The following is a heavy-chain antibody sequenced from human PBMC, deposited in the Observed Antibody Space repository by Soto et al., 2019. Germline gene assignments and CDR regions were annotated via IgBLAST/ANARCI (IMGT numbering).Heavy chain of an antibody. CDR1: GGTFSSYS. V-gene: IGHV1-69*01. J-gene: IGHJ4*02. CDR3: ALEYSSSPPYYPIGY. D-gene: IGHD6-6*01. Sequence: QVQLVQSGAEVKKPGSSVKVSCKASGGTFSSYSISWVRQAPGQGLEWMGGIIPIFGTANYAQKFQGRVTITADESTSRAYMELSSLRSEDTAVYYCALEYSSSPPYYPIGYWGQGTLVTVSS. CDR2: IIPIFGTA.